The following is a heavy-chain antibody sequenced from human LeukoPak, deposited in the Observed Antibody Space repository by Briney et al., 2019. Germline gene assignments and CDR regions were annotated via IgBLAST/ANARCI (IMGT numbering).Heavy chain of an antibody. CDR3: ARHSDIVVVPAAILDY. J-gene: IGHJ4*02. D-gene: IGHD2-2*02. Sequence: SETLSLTCTVSAYSISSGYYWGWIRQPPGKGLEWIGEINHSGSTNYNPSLKSRVTISVDTSKNQFSLKLSSVTAADTAVYYCARHSDIVVVPAAILDYWGQGTLVTVSS. V-gene: IGHV4-38-2*02. CDR1: AYSISSGYY. CDR2: INHSGST.